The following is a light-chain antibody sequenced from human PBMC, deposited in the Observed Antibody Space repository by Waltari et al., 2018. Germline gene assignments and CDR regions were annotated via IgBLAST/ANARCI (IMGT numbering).Light chain of an antibody. V-gene: IGLV1-47*01. CDR1: SSNIGTNY. J-gene: IGLJ3*02. CDR3: AAWDDSRGV. CDR2: KND. Sequence: QSVLTQPPSASGTPGQSVTISCSGSSSNIGTNYVYWYQQLPGTAPKLLIYKNDQRPSGVPDRFSGSKSGTSASLAISGLRSEDESTYYCAAWDDSRGVFGGGTKLTVL.